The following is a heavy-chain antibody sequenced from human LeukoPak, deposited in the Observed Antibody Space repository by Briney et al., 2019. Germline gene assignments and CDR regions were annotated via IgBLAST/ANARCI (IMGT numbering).Heavy chain of an antibody. CDR1: GFSFSSYS. Sequence: GGSLRLSCAASGFSFSSYSMNWVRQSPGKGLEWVSSISRSSSNTYYADSLKGRFTISRDNAKNSLYPQMNSLRAEDTAVYYCARVLEAAAFDFWGQGTLVTVSS. D-gene: IGHD6-13*01. CDR3: ARVLEAAAFDF. V-gene: IGHV3-21*01. CDR2: ISRSSSNT. J-gene: IGHJ4*02.